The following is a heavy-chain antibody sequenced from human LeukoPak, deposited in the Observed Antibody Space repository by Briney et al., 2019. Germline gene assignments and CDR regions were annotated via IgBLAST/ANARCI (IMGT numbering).Heavy chain of an antibody. V-gene: IGHV4-39*01. CDR1: GGSISSSSYY. J-gene: IGHJ4*02. CDR3: ASVGKLGYYFDF. CDR2: IYYSGRT. Sequence: SETLSLTCNVSGGSISSSSYYWGWIRQSPGKGLEWIGDIYYSGRTYNKNPSLESRVTISIDTSKSQFSLKLSSVSAADTAIHYCASVGKLGYYFDFWGQGTLVTVSS. D-gene: IGHD7-27*01.